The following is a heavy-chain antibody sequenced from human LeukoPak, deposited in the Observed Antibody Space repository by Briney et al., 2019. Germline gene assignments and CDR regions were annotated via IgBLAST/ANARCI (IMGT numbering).Heavy chain of an antibody. V-gene: IGHV4-59*08. CDR1: GGSISSYY. CDR3: ARHSAAAGIGY. CDR2: IYYSGST. D-gene: IGHD6-13*01. Sequence: AETLSLTCIVSGGSISSYYWSWIRQPPGKGLEWIGYIYYSGSTNYNPSLKSRVTISVDTSKNQFSLKLSSVTAADTAVYYCARHSAAAGIGYWGQGTLVTVSS. J-gene: IGHJ4*02.